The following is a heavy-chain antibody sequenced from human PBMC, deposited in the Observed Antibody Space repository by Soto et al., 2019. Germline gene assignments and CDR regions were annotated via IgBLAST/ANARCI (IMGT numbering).Heavy chain of an antibody. CDR1: GFTFSSYG. J-gene: IGHJ4*02. CDR2: ISYDGSNK. Sequence: QVQLVESGGGVVQPGRSLRLSCAASGFTFSSYGMHWVRQAPGKGLEWVAVISYDGSNKYYADSVTGRFTISRDNSRNTLYLQRNSLRAEDAVVYYCAKGGGWELLFDYWGQGTLVTVSS. D-gene: IGHD1-26*01. CDR3: AKGGGWELLFDY. V-gene: IGHV3-30*18.